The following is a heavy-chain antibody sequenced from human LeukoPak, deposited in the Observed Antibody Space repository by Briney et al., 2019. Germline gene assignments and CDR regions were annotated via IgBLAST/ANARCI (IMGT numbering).Heavy chain of an antibody. J-gene: IGHJ4*02. Sequence: GGSLRLSCAASGFTFRSYWMSWVRQAPGEGLEFVANIKQEGNEKYYVDSVKGRFTISRDNAKNSLYLQMNGLRAEDTAVYYCAANGGPFDFWGQGTLVTVSA. D-gene: IGHD4-23*01. CDR3: AANGGPFDF. CDR1: GFTFRSYW. V-gene: IGHV3-7*05. CDR2: IKQEGNEK.